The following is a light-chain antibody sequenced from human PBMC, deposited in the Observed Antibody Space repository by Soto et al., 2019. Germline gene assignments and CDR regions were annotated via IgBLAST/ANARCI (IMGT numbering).Light chain of an antibody. J-gene: IGKJ1*01. CDR3: QQYKNWPRT. Sequence: EIVMTQSPATLSVSPGQRATLSCRASQSVTSNLAWYQQKPGQAPRLLIYGASSRATGTQDRFRGSGSRTEFTLTISSLESEDFAVYYCQQYKNWPRTFGQGTKVDIK. CDR1: QSVTSN. CDR2: GAS. V-gene: IGKV3D-15*01.